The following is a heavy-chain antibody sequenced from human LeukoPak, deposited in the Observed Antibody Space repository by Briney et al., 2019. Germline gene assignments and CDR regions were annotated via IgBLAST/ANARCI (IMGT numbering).Heavy chain of an antibody. D-gene: IGHD4-17*01. CDR3: ARGGYDYGDRSLDY. CDR1: GFTFSDYY. V-gene: IGHV3-11*04. J-gene: IGHJ4*02. CDR2: ISSSGSTI. Sequence: GGSLRLSCAASGFTFSDYYMSWIRQAPGKGLEWVSYISSSGSTIYYADSLKGRFTVSRDNSKNTVYLQMNSLRAEDTAVYYCARGGYDYGDRSLDYWGQGTLVTVSS.